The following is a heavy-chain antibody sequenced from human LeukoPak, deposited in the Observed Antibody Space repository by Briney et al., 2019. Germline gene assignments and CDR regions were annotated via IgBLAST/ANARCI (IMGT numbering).Heavy chain of an antibody. CDR1: GFTFSSYG. CDR3: AKDRYYYDSSSAVFDY. D-gene: IGHD3-22*01. CDR2: ISYDGSNK. V-gene: IGHV3-30*18. Sequence: PGGSLRLSCVASGFTFSSYGMHWVRQAPGKGLEWVAVISYDGSNKYYADSVKGRFTISRDNSKNTLYLQMNSLRAEDTAVYYCAKDRYYYDSSSAVFDYWGQGTLVTVSS. J-gene: IGHJ4*02.